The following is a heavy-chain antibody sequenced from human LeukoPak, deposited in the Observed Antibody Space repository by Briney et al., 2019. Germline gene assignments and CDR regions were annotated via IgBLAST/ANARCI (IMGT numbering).Heavy chain of an antibody. D-gene: IGHD3-3*01. V-gene: IGHV4-34*01. Sequence: SETLSLTRAVYGGSFSGYYWSWIRQPPGKGLEWIGEINHSGSTNYNPSLKSRVTISVDTSKNQFSLKLSSVTAADTAVYYCARGRRRITIFGVVITPRGWFDPWGQGTLVTVSS. J-gene: IGHJ5*02. CDR2: INHSGST. CDR3: ARGRRRITIFGVVITPRGWFDP. CDR1: GGSFSGYY.